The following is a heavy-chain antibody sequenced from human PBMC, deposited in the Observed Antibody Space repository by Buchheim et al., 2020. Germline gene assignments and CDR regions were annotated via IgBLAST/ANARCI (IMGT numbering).Heavy chain of an antibody. V-gene: IGHV3-7*01. CDR3: ARGWADIVATSSSRAEGFFDY. Sequence: EVQLVESGGGLVQPGGSLRLSCAASGFTFSNYWMSWVRQAPGKGLEWVANIRQDGSERYYVDSVKGRFTISRDNTKNSLFLQISRLRAEDAAVYYCARGWADIVATSSSRAEGFFDYWGQGTL. D-gene: IGHD5-12*01. J-gene: IGHJ4*02. CDR1: GFTFSNYW. CDR2: IRQDGSER.